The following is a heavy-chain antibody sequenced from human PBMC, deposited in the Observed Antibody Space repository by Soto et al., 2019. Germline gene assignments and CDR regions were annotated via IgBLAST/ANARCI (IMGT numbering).Heavy chain of an antibody. CDR2: IYWDDDQ. V-gene: IGHV2-5*02. CDR3: PHRVLPAVSGLVTSTTVYFDV. Sequence: QITLNESGPTQVKPRQTLTLTCTFSGFSLTTSGVGVGWIRQSPGKAPEWLALIYWDDDQRYSPSLKSRLTISKDTAKNLMVLTMAALDPADTATYYCPHRVLPAVSGLVTSTTVYFDVW. J-gene: IGHJ3*01. D-gene: IGHD5-18*01. CDR1: GFSLTTSGVG.